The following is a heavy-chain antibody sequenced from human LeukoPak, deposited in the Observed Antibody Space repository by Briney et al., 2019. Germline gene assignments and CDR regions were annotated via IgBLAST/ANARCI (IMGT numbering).Heavy chain of an antibody. V-gene: IGHV3-20*04. Sequence: GGSLRLSCAASGFTFDDYGMSWVRQAPGKGLEWVSGINWNGGSTGYADSVKGRFTISRDNARDSLYLQMNSLRAEDTAVYYCAREIPGSPDYWGQGTLVTVSS. CDR3: AREIPGSPDY. CDR1: GFTFDDYG. CDR2: INWNGGST. J-gene: IGHJ4*02. D-gene: IGHD3-10*01.